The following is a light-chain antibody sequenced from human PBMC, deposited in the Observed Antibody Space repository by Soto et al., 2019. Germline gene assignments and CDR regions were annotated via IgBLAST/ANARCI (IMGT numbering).Light chain of an antibody. CDR2: DVS. CDR3: SSYTGSSTYVV. J-gene: IGLJ2*01. CDR1: SSDVGGYNC. V-gene: IGLV2-14*01. Sequence: QSALTQPASVSGSPGQSITISCTGTSSDVGGYNCVSWYQQHPGKAPKLMIYDVSNRPSGVSNRFSGSKSANTASLTISGLQAEDEADYYCSSYTGSSTYVVFGGGTKPTVL.